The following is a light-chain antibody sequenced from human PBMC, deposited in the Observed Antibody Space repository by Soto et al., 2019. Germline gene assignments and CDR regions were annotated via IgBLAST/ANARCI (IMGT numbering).Light chain of an antibody. CDR3: QQYGSSPLFT. CDR1: QSVSSSY. CDR2: VAS. V-gene: IGKV3-20*01. J-gene: IGKJ3*01. Sequence: EIVLTQSPGTLSLSPGERATLSCRASQSVSSSYLAWYQQKPGQAPSLLIYVASSRATGIPDRFSGSGSGTDFTLTISRLEAEDCAVYYCQQYGSSPLFTFVPGTKVD.